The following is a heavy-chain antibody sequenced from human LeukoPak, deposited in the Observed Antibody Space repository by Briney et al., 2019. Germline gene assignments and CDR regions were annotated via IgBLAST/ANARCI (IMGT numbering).Heavy chain of an antibody. J-gene: IGHJ6*02. CDR2: ISWNSGSI. Sequence: GGSLRLSCAASGFTFDDYAMHWVRQAPGKGLEWVSGISWNSGSIGYADSVKGRFTISRDNAKNSLYLQMNSLRAEDTALYYCAKDIWARKTVTLMDVWGQGTTVTVSS. CDR1: GFTFDDYA. D-gene: IGHD4-17*01. CDR3: AKDIWARKTVTLMDV. V-gene: IGHV3-9*01.